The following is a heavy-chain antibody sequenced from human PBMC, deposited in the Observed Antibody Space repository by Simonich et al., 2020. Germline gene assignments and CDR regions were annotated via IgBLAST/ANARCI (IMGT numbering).Heavy chain of an antibody. Sequence: QVQLVQSGAEVKKPGASVKVSCKASGYTFTGYYMHWVRQAPGQGLEWLGWINPNRGGTNYDQKFQGRVTMTRDTSISKAYMELSRLRSDDTAVYYCARGRLTGDKGAFDIWGQGTMVTVSS. CDR3: ARGRLTGDKGAFDI. V-gene: IGHV1-2*02. J-gene: IGHJ3*02. CDR1: GYTFTGYY. CDR2: INPNRGGT. D-gene: IGHD7-27*01.